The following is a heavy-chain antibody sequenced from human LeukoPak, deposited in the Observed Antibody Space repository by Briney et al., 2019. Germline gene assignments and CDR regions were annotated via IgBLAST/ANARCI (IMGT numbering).Heavy chain of an antibody. CDR2: IYHSGST. V-gene: IGHV4-38-2*01. Sequence: SETLSLTCAVSGYSISSGYYWGWIRQPPGKGLEWIGSIYHSGSTYYNPSLKSRVTISVDTSKNQFSLKLSSVTAADAAVYYCARGTGFDYWGQGTLVTVSS. J-gene: IGHJ4*02. D-gene: IGHD3-10*01. CDR3: ARGTGFDY. CDR1: GYSISSGYY.